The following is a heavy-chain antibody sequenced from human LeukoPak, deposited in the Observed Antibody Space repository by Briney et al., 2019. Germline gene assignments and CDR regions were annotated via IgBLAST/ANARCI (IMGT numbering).Heavy chain of an antibody. CDR3: GRVGLGIGWYSDL. Sequence: GASVKVSCKVSGYTLSELSIHWVRQAPGQGLEWMGWISPYNGDTKVGQTFQGRVTMTTDTPTTTAYMELRRLRFDDTAVYYCGRVGLGIGWYSDLWGRGTLVTVFS. CDR1: GYTLSELS. J-gene: IGHJ2*01. CDR2: ISPYNGDT. D-gene: IGHD3/OR15-3a*01. V-gene: IGHV1-18*01.